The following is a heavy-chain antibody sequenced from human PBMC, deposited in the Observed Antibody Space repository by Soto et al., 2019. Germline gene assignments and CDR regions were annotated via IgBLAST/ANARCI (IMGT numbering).Heavy chain of an antibody. D-gene: IGHD3-10*01. J-gene: IGHJ6*02. Sequence: EVQLLESGGGLVQPGGSLRLSCAASGFTFSSYAMSWVRQAPGKGLEWVSAISSSSSYIYYADSVKGRFTISRDNAKNSLYLQMNSLRAEDTAVYYCARDRRPMVRGVPSYYGMDVWGQGTTVTVSS. CDR1: GFTFSSYA. CDR3: ARDRRPMVRGVPSYYGMDV. CDR2: ISSSSSYI. V-gene: IGHV3-21*01.